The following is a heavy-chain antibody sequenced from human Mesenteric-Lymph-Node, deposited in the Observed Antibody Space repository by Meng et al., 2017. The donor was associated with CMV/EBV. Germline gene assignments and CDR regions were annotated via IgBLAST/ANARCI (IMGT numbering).Heavy chain of an antibody. CDR2: IIPILGIA. Sequence: ASGGTFSSYTVIWVRQATGQGLEWMGRIIPILGIANYAQKFQGRVTITADKSTSTAYMELSSLRSEDTAVYYCARGGIAAAGRLFDYWGQGTLVTVSS. CDR3: ARGGIAAAGRLFDY. J-gene: IGHJ4*02. V-gene: IGHV1-69*02. D-gene: IGHD6-13*01. CDR1: GGTFSSYT.